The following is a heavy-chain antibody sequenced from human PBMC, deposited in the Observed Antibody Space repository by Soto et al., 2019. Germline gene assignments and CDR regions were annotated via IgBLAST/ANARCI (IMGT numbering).Heavy chain of an antibody. Sequence: GASVKVSCKASGGTFSSYAISWVRQAPGQGLEWMGGIIPIFGTANYAQKFQGRVTITADESTSTAYMELSSLRSEDTAVYYCAREGSGYYPPARFDYWGQGTLVTVSS. CDR3: AREGSGYYPPARFDY. D-gene: IGHD3-3*01. CDR2: IIPIFGTA. CDR1: GGTFSSYA. J-gene: IGHJ4*02. V-gene: IGHV1-69*13.